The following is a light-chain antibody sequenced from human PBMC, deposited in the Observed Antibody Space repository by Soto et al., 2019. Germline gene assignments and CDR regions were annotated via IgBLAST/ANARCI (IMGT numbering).Light chain of an antibody. CDR1: QTVRSD. Sequence: EIVMTQSPATLSVSPGERAILSCRASQTVRSDLAWYQQKPGQAPRLLIYGASNRATGIPARFSGSGSGTEFTLTISSLQSEDFAVYFCQQYNNWPRTFGQGTKLEIK. J-gene: IGKJ2*01. V-gene: IGKV3-15*01. CDR3: QQYNNWPRT. CDR2: GAS.